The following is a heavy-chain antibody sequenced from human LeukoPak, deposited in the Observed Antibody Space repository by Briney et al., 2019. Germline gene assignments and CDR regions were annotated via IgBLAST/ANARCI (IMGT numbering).Heavy chain of an antibody. CDR1: GGSISSGDYY. D-gene: IGHD3-10*01. CDR3: ARAVDYYGSGSCYKRWFDP. V-gene: IGHV4-30-4*08. J-gene: IGHJ5*02. Sequence: SETLSLTCTVSGGSISSGDYYWSWIRQPPGKGLEWIGYISYSGSTYYNPSLKSRVTISLDTSKNQFSLKLSSVTAADTAVYYCARAVDYYGSGSCYKRWFDPWGQGTLVTVSS. CDR2: ISYSGST.